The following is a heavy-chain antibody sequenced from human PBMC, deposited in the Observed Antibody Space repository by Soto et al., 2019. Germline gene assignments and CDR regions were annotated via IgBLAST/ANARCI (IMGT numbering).Heavy chain of an antibody. Sequence: EVQLVESGGGLVQPGGSLRLSCAASGFTFSSDWMSWVRQAPGKGLEWVANIKQDGSEKYYVDSVKGRFTISRDNAKNSLYLQMNSLRAEDTAVYYCARDHYGALAYWGQGTLVTVSS. D-gene: IGHD4-17*01. CDR2: IKQDGSEK. CDR1: GFTFSSDW. V-gene: IGHV3-7*01. CDR3: ARDHYGALAY. J-gene: IGHJ4*02.